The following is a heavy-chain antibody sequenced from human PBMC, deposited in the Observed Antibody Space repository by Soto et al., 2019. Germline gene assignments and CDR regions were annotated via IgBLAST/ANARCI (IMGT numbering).Heavy chain of an antibody. D-gene: IGHD3-10*01. CDR2: ILPILDKT. Sequence: SVKVSCKASGGTVYSYVVSWVRQAPGQGLEWMGGILPILDKTNYAQKFQGRVTISAGESTRTVYMELSSLRSEDTAVYYCARGGYYGSGSSPLDYWGQGTLVTSPQ. J-gene: IGHJ4*02. CDR1: GGTVYSYV. CDR3: ARGGYYGSGSSPLDY. V-gene: IGHV1-69*10.